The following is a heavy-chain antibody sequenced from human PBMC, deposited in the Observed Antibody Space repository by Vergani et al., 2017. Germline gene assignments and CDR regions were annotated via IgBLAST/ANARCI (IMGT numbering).Heavy chain of an antibody. Sequence: QVQLVQSGAEVKKPGASVKVSCKASGYTFSSYAMHWVRQAPGQRLEWMGWINGGNGDTKYSQKFQSRVTITRYTSASTAYMELSSLRSEDTAVYYCARSRGGNYDAFDIWGQGTMVTVSS. V-gene: IGHV1-3*01. J-gene: IGHJ3*02. CDR3: ARSRGGNYDAFDI. CDR2: INGGNGDT. CDR1: GYTFSSYA. D-gene: IGHD4/OR15-4a*01.